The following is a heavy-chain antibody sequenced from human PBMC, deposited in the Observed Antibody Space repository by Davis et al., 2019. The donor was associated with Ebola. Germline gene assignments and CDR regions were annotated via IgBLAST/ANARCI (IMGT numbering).Heavy chain of an antibody. V-gene: IGHV4-61*01. J-gene: IGHJ5*01. D-gene: IGHD2-2*01. CDR1: GGSVSSDYYY. CDR3: ARYCSSNTCNLFDF. Sequence: PSETLSLTCSVSGGSVSSDYYYWSWIRQSPGKGLEWIGYIYKTGSAKYDPSLESRVTISVDTSKNQFSLRMSSVTAADTAVYYCARYCSSNTCNLFDFWGQGSLVTVSS. CDR2: IYKTGSA.